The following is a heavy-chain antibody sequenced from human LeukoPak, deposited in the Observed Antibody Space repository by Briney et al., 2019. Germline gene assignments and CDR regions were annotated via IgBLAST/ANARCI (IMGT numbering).Heavy chain of an antibody. V-gene: IGHV1-2*04. D-gene: IGHD6-19*01. J-gene: IGHJ6*02. CDR1: GGTFSSYA. CDR3: ARAHSSGWYGMDV. Sequence: GASVKVSCKASGGTFSSYAISWVRQAPGQWLEWMGWINPNSGGTNYAQKFQGWVTMTRDTSISTAYMELSRLRSDDTAVYYCARAHSSGWYGMDVWGQGTTVTVSS. CDR2: INPNSGGT.